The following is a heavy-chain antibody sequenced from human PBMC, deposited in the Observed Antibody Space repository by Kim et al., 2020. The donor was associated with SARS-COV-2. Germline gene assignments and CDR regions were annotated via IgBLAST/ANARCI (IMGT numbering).Heavy chain of an antibody. D-gene: IGHD2-15*01. Sequence: ADSVRGRFTIPRDNSKNTLYLQMNSLRAEDTAVYYCVKEGAPAATYGMDVWGQGTTVTVSS. J-gene: IGHJ6*02. CDR3: VKEGAPAATYGMDV. V-gene: IGHV3-23*01.